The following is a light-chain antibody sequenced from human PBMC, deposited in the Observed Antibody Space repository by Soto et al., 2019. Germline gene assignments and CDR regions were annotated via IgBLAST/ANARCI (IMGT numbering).Light chain of an antibody. J-gene: IGLJ2*01. V-gene: IGLV2-8*01. CDR2: EVS. Sequence: QSVLTQPPSASGSPGQSVTISCTGTSSDVGGYNYVSWYQHHPGKAPKLMIYEVSKRPSGVPDRFSGSKSGNTASLTVSGLQAEDEADYYCSSYAGSNNLEVVFGGGTKLTVL. CDR3: SSYAGSNNLEVV. CDR1: SSDVGGYNY.